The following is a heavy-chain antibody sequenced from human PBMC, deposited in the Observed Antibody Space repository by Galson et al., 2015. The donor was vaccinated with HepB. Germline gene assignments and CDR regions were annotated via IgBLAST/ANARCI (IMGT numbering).Heavy chain of an antibody. CDR3: AKQCGYEKCYFDC. CDR1: GSSFSSYA. V-gene: IGHV3-23*01. Sequence: SLRLSCAASGSSFSSYAMSWVRQAPGKGLEWVSAISGGGRSTYYADPVEGRFTISRDNSKNTLYLQMNSLRAEDTALYYCAKQCGYEKCYFDCWGQGTLVTVSS. J-gene: IGHJ4*02. CDR2: ISGGGRST. D-gene: IGHD5-12*01.